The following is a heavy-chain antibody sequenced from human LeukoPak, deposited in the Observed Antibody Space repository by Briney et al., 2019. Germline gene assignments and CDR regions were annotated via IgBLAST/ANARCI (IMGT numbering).Heavy chain of an antibody. J-gene: IGHJ4*02. CDR3: AKGRVAYQTYFDY. CDR1: GFTFSSYA. CDR2: ISGSGGST. Sequence: GASLRLSCAASGFTFSSYAMSWVRQAPGKGLEWVSTISGSGGSTYYADSVKGRFTISRDKSKNTLYLQMNSLRAEVTAVYYCAKGRVAYQTYFDYWGQGTLVTVSS. V-gene: IGHV3-23*01. D-gene: IGHD2-2*01.